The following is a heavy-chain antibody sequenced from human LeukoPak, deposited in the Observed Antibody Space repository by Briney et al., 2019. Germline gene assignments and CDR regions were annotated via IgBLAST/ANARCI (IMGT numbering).Heavy chain of an antibody. J-gene: IGHJ4*02. V-gene: IGHV1-69*05. D-gene: IGHD1-26*01. Sequence: SVKVSCXASGGTFSSYAISWVRQARGQGLEWMGRIIPIFGTANYAQKFQGRVTITTDESTSTAYMELSSLRSEDTAVYYCARDLYSGSYHNYFDYWGQGTLVTVSS. CDR1: GGTFSSYA. CDR2: IIPIFGTA. CDR3: ARDLYSGSYHNYFDY.